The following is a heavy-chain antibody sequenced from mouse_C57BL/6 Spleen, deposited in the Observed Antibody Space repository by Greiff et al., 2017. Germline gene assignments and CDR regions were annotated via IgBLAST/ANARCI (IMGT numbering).Heavy chain of an antibody. J-gene: IGHJ4*01. Sequence: QVQLQQSGAELVKPGASVKMSCKASGYTFTTYPIEWMKQNHGKSLEWIGNFHPYNDDTKYNEKFKGKATLTVEKSSSTVYLELSRLTSDDSAVYYCARGAYYSNYHYYAMDYWGQGTSVTVSS. CDR1: GYTFTTYP. CDR3: ARGAYYSNYHYYAMDY. V-gene: IGHV1-47*01. D-gene: IGHD2-5*01. CDR2: FHPYNDDT.